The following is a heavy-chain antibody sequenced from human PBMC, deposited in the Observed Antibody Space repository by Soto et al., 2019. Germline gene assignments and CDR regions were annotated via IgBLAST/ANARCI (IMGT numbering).Heavy chain of an antibody. CDR2: IYDSGIT. CDR1: GGSVGSGEYY. J-gene: IGHJ3*01. Sequence: QVQLQESGPGLVKPSQTLSLACTVSGGSVGSGEYYYSWIRQPPGKGLEWIGYIYDSGITNYTPSLNGRVTMSLDRSNNQVSLKLSSVTAADTAVYFGARDVAHGYTENVWGQGTMVTVSS. D-gene: IGHD5-18*01. V-gene: IGHV4-30-4*01. CDR3: ARDVAHGYTENV.